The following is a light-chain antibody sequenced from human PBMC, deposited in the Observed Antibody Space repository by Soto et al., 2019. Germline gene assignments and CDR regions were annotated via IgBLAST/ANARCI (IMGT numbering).Light chain of an antibody. CDR2: GAS. V-gene: IGKV3-20*01. CDR3: QQYNNWPGT. CDR1: QSVSSSY. J-gene: IGKJ1*01. Sequence: EIVLPQSPVALSLSPVERSTLSCMASQSVSSSYLAWYQQKPGQAPRLLIYGASSRATGIPDRFSGSGSGTEFTLTISSLQSEDFAVYYCQQYNNWPGTFGQGTKVDI.